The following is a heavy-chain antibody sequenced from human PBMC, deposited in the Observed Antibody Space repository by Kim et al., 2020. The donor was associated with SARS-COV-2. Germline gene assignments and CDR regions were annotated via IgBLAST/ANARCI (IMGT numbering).Heavy chain of an antibody. CDR3: ARHKAVRSGGRCSTYF. V-gene: IGHV3-48*01. CDR2: FSSGGSNTI. CDR1: GFTLRDCG. D-gene: IGHD2-15*01. Sequence: GGSLRLSCAASGFTLRDCGMSWVRQAPGKGLEWVSYFSSGGSNTIKEAYAVGGRFMISRAYVQNAGFMGRANVTTEDTPVYYCARHKAVRSGGRCSTYF. J-gene: IGHJ4*01.